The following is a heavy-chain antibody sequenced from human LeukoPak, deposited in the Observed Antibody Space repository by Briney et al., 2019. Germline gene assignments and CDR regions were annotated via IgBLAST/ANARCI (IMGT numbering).Heavy chain of an antibody. V-gene: IGHV4-39*07. CDR1: SDSINSNSYF. D-gene: IGHD3-9*01. CDR2: IYYSGST. J-gene: IGHJ4*02. Sequence: SSETLSLTCTVSSDSINSNSYFWGWIHQPPGKGLEWIGSIYYSGSTYYNPSLKSRVTISVDTSKNQFSLKLSSVTAADTAVYYCARGTPMSHYDILTGYYRVRFDYWGQGTLVTVSS. CDR3: ARGTPMSHYDILTGYYRVRFDY.